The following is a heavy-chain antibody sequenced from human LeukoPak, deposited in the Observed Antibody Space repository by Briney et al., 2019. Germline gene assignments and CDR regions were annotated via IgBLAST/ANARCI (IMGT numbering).Heavy chain of an antibody. V-gene: IGHV1-24*01. Sequence: ASVKVSCKVSGYTLNELSMHWVRQAPGKGLEWMGGFDPEDGETIYAQKFQGRVTMTEDTSTDTAYMELSSLRSEDTAVYSCATRSEAVADPNDAFDIWGQGTMVTVSS. CDR2: FDPEDGET. J-gene: IGHJ3*02. CDR3: ATRSEAVADPNDAFDI. D-gene: IGHD6-19*01. CDR1: GYTLNELS.